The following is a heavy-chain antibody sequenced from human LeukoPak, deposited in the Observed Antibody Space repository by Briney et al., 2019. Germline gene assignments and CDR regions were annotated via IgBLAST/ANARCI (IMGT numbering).Heavy chain of an antibody. J-gene: IGHJ6*03. Sequence: PGGSLRLSCAASGFTFSSYGMHWVRQAPGKGLEWVAFIRYDGSNKYYADSVKGRFTISRDNSKNTLYLQMNSLRPEDTAVYYCARGSIAAFGSSKGYMDVWGKGTTVTVSS. CDR3: ARGSIAAFGSSKGYMDV. CDR2: IRYDGSNK. CDR1: GFTFSSYG. D-gene: IGHD6-13*01. V-gene: IGHV3-30*02.